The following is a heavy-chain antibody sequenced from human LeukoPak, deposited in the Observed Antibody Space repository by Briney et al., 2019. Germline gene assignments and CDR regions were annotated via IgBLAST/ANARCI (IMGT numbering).Heavy chain of an antibody. V-gene: IGHV4-34*01. D-gene: IGHD3-10*01. CDR2: INHSGST. CDR1: GGSFSGYY. J-gene: IGHJ6*02. Sequence: PSETLSLTCAVYGGSFSGYYWSWIRQPPGKGLEWIGEINHSGSTNYNPSLKSRVTISVDTSKNQFSLKLSSVTAADTAVYYCARGPRYYGSESYYNPRYYYYYGVDVWGQGTTVTVSS. CDR3: ARGPRYYGSESYYNPRYYYYYGVDV.